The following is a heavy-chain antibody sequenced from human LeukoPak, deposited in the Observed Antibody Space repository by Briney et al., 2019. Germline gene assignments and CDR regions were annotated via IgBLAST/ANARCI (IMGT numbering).Heavy chain of an antibody. CDR3: ARAHTYYDILTGYYEFDY. V-gene: IGHV1-8*01. J-gene: IGHJ4*02. D-gene: IGHD3-9*01. CDR2: MNPNSGNT. Sequence: GASVKVSGRASGYTFTSYDINWVRQATGQGLEWMGWMNPNSGNTGYAQKFQGRVTMTRNTSLSTAYMELSSLRSEDTAVYYCARAHTYYDILTGYYEFDYWGQGTLVTVSS. CDR1: GYTFTSYD.